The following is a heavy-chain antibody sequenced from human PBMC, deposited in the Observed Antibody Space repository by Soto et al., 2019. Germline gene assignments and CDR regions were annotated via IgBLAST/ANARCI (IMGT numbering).Heavy chain of an antibody. CDR3: ARSLREQWLPYHDAFDI. J-gene: IGHJ3*02. D-gene: IGHD6-19*01. CDR2: ISHSGSA. V-gene: IGHV4-61*01. CDR1: GDSISSGRYF. Sequence: SETLSLTCTVSGDSISSGRYFWTWIRQHPGKGLEWIGYISHSGSAYYNPSLKSRVTISVDTSKNQFSLKLSSVTAADTAVYYCARSLREQWLPYHDAFDIWGQGTMVTV.